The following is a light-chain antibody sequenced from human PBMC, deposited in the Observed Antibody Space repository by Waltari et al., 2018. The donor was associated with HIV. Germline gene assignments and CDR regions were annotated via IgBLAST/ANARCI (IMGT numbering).Light chain of an antibody. CDR3: LQTYNLPYT. CDR1: QDINFN. J-gene: IGKJ1*01. Sequence: DIQMTQSPAFLSASVSDSIIITCRASQDINFNVNWDQFRPGRAPRLLIAAASKLQSGVPSRFVGSGFGTHFSLTINGPQPDDFALYFCLQTYNLPYTFGQGTRVEVK. V-gene: IGKV1-39*01. CDR2: AAS.